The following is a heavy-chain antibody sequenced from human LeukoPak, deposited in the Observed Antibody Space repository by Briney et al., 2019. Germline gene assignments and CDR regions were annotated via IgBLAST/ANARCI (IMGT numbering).Heavy chain of an antibody. CDR3: TTEFKELGSFFYFYYMDV. Sequence: PGGSLRLSCAASGFTFSNSGMNWVRQAPGKGLEWVGRIKTKSEGGTTDYAAPAKGRFTISRDDSKNALFLQMDSLKSDDTAMYYCTTEFKELGSFFYFYYMDVWGTGTTVTISS. CDR2: IKTKSEGGTT. V-gene: IGHV3-15*01. J-gene: IGHJ6*03. D-gene: IGHD3-10*01. CDR1: GFTFSNSG.